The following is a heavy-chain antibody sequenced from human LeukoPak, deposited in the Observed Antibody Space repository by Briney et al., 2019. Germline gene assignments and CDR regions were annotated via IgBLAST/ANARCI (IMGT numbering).Heavy chain of an antibody. J-gene: IGHJ3*02. V-gene: IGHV4-59*08. D-gene: IGHD2-21*01. CDR2: IYYSGST. CDR3: ARWATAGYFNAFDI. Sequence: SETLSLTCTVSSGSISSYYWSWIRQPPGKGLEWIGYIYYSGSTNYNPSLKSRVTISVDTSKNQFSLKLSSVTAADTAVYYCARWATAGYFNAFDIWGQGTMVTVSS. CDR1: SGSISSYY.